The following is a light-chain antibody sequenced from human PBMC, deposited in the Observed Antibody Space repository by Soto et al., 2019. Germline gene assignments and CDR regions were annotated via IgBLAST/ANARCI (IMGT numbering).Light chain of an antibody. CDR1: PSISSS. Sequence: DIQMPQSPSSLSASVGDRVTITCRASPSISSSLNWYQQKQGKSPKLLIYALFSLQSGVPSRFSGSGSGTDFTLTISSLQPEEFATYDCQQSYSTPQTFGGGTKVEIK. V-gene: IGKV1-39*01. CDR2: ALF. CDR3: QQSYSTPQT. J-gene: IGKJ4*01.